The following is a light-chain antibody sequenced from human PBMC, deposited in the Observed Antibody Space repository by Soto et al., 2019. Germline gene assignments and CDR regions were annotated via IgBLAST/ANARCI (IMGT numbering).Light chain of an antibody. CDR1: ISNIGRNY. J-gene: IGLJ2*01. CDR2: RNN. Sequence: QSVLTQPPSASGTPGQRVTISCSGSISNIGRNYVYWYQQLPGTAPKLLIYRNNQRPSGVPDRFSGSKSGTSASLAISGLRSEYEADYYCAAWDDSLSGRVFGGGTKLTVL. V-gene: IGLV1-47*01. CDR3: AAWDDSLSGRV.